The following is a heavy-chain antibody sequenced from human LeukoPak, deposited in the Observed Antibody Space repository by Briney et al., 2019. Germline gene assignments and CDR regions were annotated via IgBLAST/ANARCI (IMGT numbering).Heavy chain of an antibody. CDR3: ARANRAWSSFDY. V-gene: IGHV3-48*03. J-gene: IGHJ4*02. CDR1: GFTFSSYE. CDR2: ISSSGSTI. Sequence: GGSLRLSCAASGFTFSSYEMNWVRQAPGKGLEWVSYISSSGSTIYYADSVKGRFAISRDNAKNSLYLQMNSLRAEDTAVYYCARANRAWSSFDYWGQGTLVTVSS. D-gene: IGHD2-8*02.